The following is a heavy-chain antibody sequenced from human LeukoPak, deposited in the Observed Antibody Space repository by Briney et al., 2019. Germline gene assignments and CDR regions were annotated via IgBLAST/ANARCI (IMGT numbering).Heavy chain of an antibody. V-gene: IGHV3-74*01. CDR3: ARGGGDHAFDV. CDR2: INSDGSDT. Sequence: GGSLRLSCAASGFSFTTYWMHWVRRGPGKGLVWVSRINSDGSDTIYADSVKGRFTISRDNAKNTVYLQMDSLRAEDTAVYYCARGGGDHAFDVWGQGTMVTVSS. D-gene: IGHD2-21*02. J-gene: IGHJ3*01. CDR1: GFSFTTYW.